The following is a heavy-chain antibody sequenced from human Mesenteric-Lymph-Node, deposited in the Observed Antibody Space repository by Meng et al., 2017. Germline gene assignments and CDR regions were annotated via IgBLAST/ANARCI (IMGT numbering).Heavy chain of an antibody. D-gene: IGHD1/OR15-1a*01. CDR2: ISYDGSNK. CDR3: ARAEQGIMAYIIDY. V-gene: IGHV3-30*04. CDR1: GFTFSAYA. Sequence: GGSLRLSCAASGFTFSAYAMHWVRQAPGKGLQWVAVISYDGSNKYYTDSVKGRFTVSRDNSKNTVDLEMSSLRVEDTAVYYCARAEQGIMAYIIDYWGQGALVTVSS. J-gene: IGHJ4*02.